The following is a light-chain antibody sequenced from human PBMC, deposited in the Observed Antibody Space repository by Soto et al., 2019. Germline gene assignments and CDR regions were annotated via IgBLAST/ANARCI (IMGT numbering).Light chain of an antibody. CDR2: GAF. J-gene: IGKJ4*01. Sequence: ELVLTHSLGTLSFSPGVRATFSCRAGQSVSSSYLAWYQQKPGQAPRLLIYGAFKRATGIPDRFSGSGSGTDFTLTISRIEPEDFAVYCCQQYGSLSRTFGRGAKVDIK. CDR3: QQYGSLSRT. V-gene: IGKV3-20*01. CDR1: QSVSSSY.